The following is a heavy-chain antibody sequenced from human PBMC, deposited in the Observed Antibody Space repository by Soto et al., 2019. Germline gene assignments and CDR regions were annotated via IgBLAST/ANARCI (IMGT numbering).Heavy chain of an antibody. CDR3: ARYGGYRYGYDGYYYYYGMDV. J-gene: IGHJ6*02. D-gene: IGHD5-18*01. CDR2: ISSSSSTI. CDR1: GFTFSSYS. Sequence: EVQLVESGGGLVQPGGSLRLSCAASGFTFSSYSMNWVRQAPGKGLEWVSYISSSSSTIYYADSVKGRFTISRDNAKNSLYLQMNSLRAEDTAVYYCARYGGYRYGYDGYYYYYGMDVWGQGTTVTVSS. V-gene: IGHV3-48*01.